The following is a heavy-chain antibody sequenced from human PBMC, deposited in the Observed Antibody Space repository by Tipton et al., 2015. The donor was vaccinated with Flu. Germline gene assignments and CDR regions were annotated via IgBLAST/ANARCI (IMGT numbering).Heavy chain of an antibody. D-gene: IGHD4-23*01. J-gene: IGHJ5*02. V-gene: IGHV4-4*07. CDR3: ARDGGNIFTWFDP. CDR2: TYTSGST. Sequence: TLSLTCTVSGGSISRYSWSWIRPPAGKGLEWIGRTYTSGSTNYNPSLKRRIARSVDTSKNQFSLNLKSGTAAGTAVYYCARDGGNIFTWFDPWGQGTLVTVSA. CDR1: GGSISRYS.